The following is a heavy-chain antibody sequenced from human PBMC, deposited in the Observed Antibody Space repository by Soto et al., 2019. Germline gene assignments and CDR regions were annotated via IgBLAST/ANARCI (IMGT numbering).Heavy chain of an antibody. Sequence: PSETLSLTCTVSGGSISSYYWSWIRQPPGKGLEWIGYIYYSGSTNYNPSLKSRVTISVDTSKNQFSLKLSSVTAADTAVYYCARLRDRRDFDYWGQGTLVTVSS. V-gene: IGHV4-59*01. CDR3: ARLRDRRDFDY. CDR2: IYYSGST. J-gene: IGHJ4*02. D-gene: IGHD4-17*01. CDR1: GGSISSYY.